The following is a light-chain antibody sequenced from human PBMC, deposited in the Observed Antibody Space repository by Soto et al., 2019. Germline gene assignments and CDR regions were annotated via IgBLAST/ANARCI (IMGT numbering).Light chain of an antibody. CDR3: SSYTSSMA. CDR1: SSDVGGYNY. Sequence: QSALTQPASVSGSPGQSITISCTGTSSDVGGYNYVSWYQQHPGKAPKLMIYDVSNRPSGVSNRFSGSKSGNTASLTISGLQAEDEADYYCSSYTSSMAFGTGTKVTVL. J-gene: IGLJ1*01. CDR2: DVS. V-gene: IGLV2-14*01.